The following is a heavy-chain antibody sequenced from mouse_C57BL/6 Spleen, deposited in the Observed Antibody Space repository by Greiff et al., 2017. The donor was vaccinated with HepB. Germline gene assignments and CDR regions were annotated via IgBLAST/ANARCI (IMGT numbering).Heavy chain of an antibody. J-gene: IGHJ4*01. D-gene: IGHD1-1*02. CDR3: ARDRYGAMDY. CDR1: GFTFSDFY. V-gene: IGHV7-1*01. CDR2: SRNKANDYTT. Sequence: EVKVVESGGGLVQSGRSLRLSCATSGFTFSDFYMEWVRQAPGKGLEWIAASRNKANDYTTEYSASVKGRFIVSRDTSQSILYLQMNALRAEDTAIYYCARDRYGAMDYWGQGTSVTVSS.